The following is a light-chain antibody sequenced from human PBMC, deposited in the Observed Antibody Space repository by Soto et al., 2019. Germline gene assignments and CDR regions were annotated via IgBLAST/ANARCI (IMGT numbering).Light chain of an antibody. J-gene: IGLJ2*01. V-gene: IGLV2-14*01. CDR1: SSDVGGYNY. CDR3: SSYTRTDTRV. CDR2: ASS. Sequence: QSALTQPASVSGSPGQSITISCTGTSSDVGGYNYVSWYQHHPGKAPRLMIYASSNRPSGVSHRFSGSRSGNTASLTISGLQAEDEADYYCSSYTRTDTRVFGGGTKVTVL.